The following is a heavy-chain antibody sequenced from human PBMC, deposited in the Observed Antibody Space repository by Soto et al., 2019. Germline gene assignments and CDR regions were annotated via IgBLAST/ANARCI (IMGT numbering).Heavy chain of an antibody. J-gene: IGHJ6*03. CDR1: GYTFTSYA. CDR3: ARGGTSKIFGVVTGWDYYMDV. V-gene: IGHV1-3*01. CDR2: INAGNGNT. D-gene: IGHD3-3*01. Sequence: GASVKVSCKASGYTFTSYAMHWVRQAPGQRLEWMGWINAGNGNTKYSQKFQGRVTITRDTSASTAYMELSSLRSEDTAVYYCARGGTSKIFGVVTGWDYYMDVWGKGTTVTVSS.